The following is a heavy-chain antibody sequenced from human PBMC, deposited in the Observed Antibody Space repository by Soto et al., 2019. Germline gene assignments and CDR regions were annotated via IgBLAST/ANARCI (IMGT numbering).Heavy chain of an antibody. CDR3: VRILPRSGWPFAY. J-gene: IGHJ4*02. Sequence: PSETLSLTCSVSGGSISTYYWSWIRQPPGKGLEWLGYVYYDGDTNYNPSLESRLTISEDTSKNQFSLRLTSVTAADTAMYYCVRILPRSGWPFAYWGQGALVTVSS. CDR2: VYYDGDT. V-gene: IGHV4-59*13. D-gene: IGHD6-19*01. CDR1: GGSISTYY.